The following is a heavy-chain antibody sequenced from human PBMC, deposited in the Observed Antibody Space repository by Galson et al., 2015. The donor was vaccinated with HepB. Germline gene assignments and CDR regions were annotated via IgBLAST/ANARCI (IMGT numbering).Heavy chain of an antibody. D-gene: IGHD5-12*01. CDR2: INPNSGGT. V-gene: IGHV1-2*02. Sequence: SVKVSCKASGSTFTGYYMHWVRQAPGQGLEWMGWINPNSGGTNYAQKFQGRVTMTRDTSISTAYMELSRLRSDDTAVYYCARDFGIYSTPRLFYYYGTHVSLQGTPVTASS. J-gene: IGHJ6*02. CDR3: ARDFGIYSTPRLFYYYGTHV. CDR1: GSTFTGYY.